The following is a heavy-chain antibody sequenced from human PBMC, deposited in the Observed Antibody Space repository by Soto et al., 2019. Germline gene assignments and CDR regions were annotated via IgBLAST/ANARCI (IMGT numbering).Heavy chain of an antibody. J-gene: IGHJ3*02. CDR1: GFTFDDYA. CDR3: ARRMGGFDAFEI. Sequence: PGGSLRLSCAASGFTFDDYAMSWVRQAPGKGLEWVSGINWNGGSTGYADSVKGRFTISRDNSKNTLFLQMNSLRVEDTAVYFCARRMGGFDAFEIWGHGTMVTVSS. CDR2: INWNGGST. V-gene: IGHV3-20*04. D-gene: IGHD2-15*01.